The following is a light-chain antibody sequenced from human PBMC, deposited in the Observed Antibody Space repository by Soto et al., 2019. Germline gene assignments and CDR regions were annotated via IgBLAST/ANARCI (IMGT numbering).Light chain of an antibody. CDR1: SSNIGSNT. CDR3: SPFDDNNDAVV. CDR2: TND. Sequence: QSVLTQPPSASGTPGQRVTIPCSGSSSNIGSNTVNWYQQLPGTAPKPLIYTNDQRPSGVPDRFSGSRSGTSASLAISGLQFVAEADYHCSPFDDNNDAVVFGAGTKVTVL. V-gene: IGLV1-44*01. J-gene: IGLJ1*01.